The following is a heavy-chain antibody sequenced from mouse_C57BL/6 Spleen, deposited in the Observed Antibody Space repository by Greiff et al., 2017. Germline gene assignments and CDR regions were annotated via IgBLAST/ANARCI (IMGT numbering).Heavy chain of an antibody. V-gene: IGHV5-4*01. J-gene: IGHJ3*01. CDR2: ISDGGSYT. D-gene: IGHD1-1*01. Sequence: EVNVVESGGGLVKPGGSLKLSCAASGFTFSSYAMSWVRQTPEKRLEWVATISDGGSYTYYPDNVKGRFTISRDKAKNNLYLQMSHLKSEDTAMYYCARDLYYEAYWGQGTLVTVSA. CDR1: GFTFSSYA. CDR3: ARDLYYEAY.